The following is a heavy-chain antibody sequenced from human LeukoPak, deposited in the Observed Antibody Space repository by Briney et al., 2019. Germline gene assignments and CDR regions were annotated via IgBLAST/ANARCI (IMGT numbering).Heavy chain of an antibody. CDR1: GFTFSSYA. Sequence: GGSLRLSCAASGFTFSSYAISWVRQAPGQGLEWMGGIIPIFGTANYAQKFQGRVTITADESTSTAYMELSSLRSEDTAVYYCARLRSYDWAYYYYGMDVWGQGTTVTVSS. CDR3: ARLRSYDWAYYYYGMDV. CDR2: IIPIFGTA. J-gene: IGHJ6*02. V-gene: IGHV1-69*01. D-gene: IGHD3-16*01.